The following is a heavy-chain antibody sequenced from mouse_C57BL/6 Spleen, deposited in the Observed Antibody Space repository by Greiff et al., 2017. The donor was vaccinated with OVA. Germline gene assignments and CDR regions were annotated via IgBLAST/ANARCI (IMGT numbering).Heavy chain of an antibody. CDR2: IDPYDSYT. Sequence: QVQLQQPGAELVMPGASVKLSCKASGYTFTSYWMHWVKQRPGQGLEWIGEIDPYDSYTNYNQKFKGKSTLTVDKSSSTAYMQLSSLTSEDSAVYYCARGVYYYGSSYYFDYWGQGTTLTVSS. J-gene: IGHJ2*01. D-gene: IGHD1-1*01. CDR1: GYTFTSYW. V-gene: IGHV1-69*01. CDR3: ARGVYYYGSSYYFDY.